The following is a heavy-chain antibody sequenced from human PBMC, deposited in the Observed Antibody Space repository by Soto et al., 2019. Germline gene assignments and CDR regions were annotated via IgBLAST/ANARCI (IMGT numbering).Heavy chain of an antibody. V-gene: IGHV3-15*07. CDR2: IKSKTDGGTT. Sequence: GGSLRLSCAASGFTFSNAWMNWVRQAPGKGLEWVGRIKSKTDGGTTDYAAPVKGRFTISRDDSKNTLYLQMNSLKTEDTAVYYCTTDLSGYNWNHFSYYYYYGMDVWGQGTTVTVSS. CDR3: TTDLSGYNWNHFSYYYYYGMDV. J-gene: IGHJ6*02. D-gene: IGHD1-20*01. CDR1: GFTFSNAW.